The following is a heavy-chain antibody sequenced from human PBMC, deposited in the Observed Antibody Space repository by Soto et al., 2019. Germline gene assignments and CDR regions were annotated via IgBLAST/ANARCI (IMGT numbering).Heavy chain of an antibody. D-gene: IGHD3-10*01. CDR3: ARGRGFYYGSGSSNFFDY. CDR1: GGSFSDYY. CDR2: INHSGST. V-gene: IGHV4-34*01. Sequence: SETLSLTCAVYGGSFSDYYSSCIRQAPGKGLEWIGEINHSGSTNYNPSLKSRVTISVDTSKNQFSLKLSSVTAADTAVYYCARGRGFYYGSGSSNFFDYWGQGTLVTVYS. J-gene: IGHJ4*02.